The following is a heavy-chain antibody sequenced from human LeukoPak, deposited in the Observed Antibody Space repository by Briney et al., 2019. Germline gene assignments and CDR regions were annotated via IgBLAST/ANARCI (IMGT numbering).Heavy chain of an antibody. CDR3: ARSGAYYYDSSGYTKRFDP. D-gene: IGHD3-22*01. J-gene: IGHJ5*02. Sequence: ASLKVSCKASGYTFTSYGISSVRQAPGQRLERMGWICAYNGNTNYAQKLQGRVTMTTDTSTSTAYMELRSLRSDDTAVYYCARSGAYYYDSSGYTKRFDPWGQGTLVTVSS. CDR2: ICAYNGNT. CDR1: GYTFTSYG. V-gene: IGHV1-18*01.